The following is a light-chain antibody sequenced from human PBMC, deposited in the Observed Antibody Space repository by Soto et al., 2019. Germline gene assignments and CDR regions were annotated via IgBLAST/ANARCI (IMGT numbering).Light chain of an antibody. CDR3: QQYNNWPPWT. CDR2: GAS. CDR1: QSVSSK. V-gene: IGKV3-15*01. Sequence: EIVMTQSPATLSVSPGERATLSCRASQSVSSKLACYQQKPGQAHKLLIYGASTRATGIPARFSGSGSGTEFTLTISSLQSEDFAVYYCQQYNNWPPWTFGQGTKVEIK. J-gene: IGKJ1*01.